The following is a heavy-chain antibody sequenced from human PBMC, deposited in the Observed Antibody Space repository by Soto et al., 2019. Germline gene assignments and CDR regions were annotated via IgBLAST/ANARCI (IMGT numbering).Heavy chain of an antibody. CDR3: ARSVAGQVRSAWTWLDY. Sequence: QVQLVESGGGVVQPGRSLSLPCEASGFTFRDYAMHWVRQAPGKGLEWVAAIPSDGSAQHYADSVKGRFSISRDNSKNTLSLQMNSLRPEDAALYYCARSVAGQVRSAWTWLDYWGQGTLVTVSS. D-gene: IGHD1-1*01. V-gene: IGHV3-30-3*01. J-gene: IGHJ4*02. CDR2: IPSDGSAQ. CDR1: GFTFRDYA.